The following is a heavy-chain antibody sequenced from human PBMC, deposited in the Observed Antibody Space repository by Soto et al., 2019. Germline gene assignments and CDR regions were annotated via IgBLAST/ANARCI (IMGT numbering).Heavy chain of an antibody. CDR2: ISYDGSNK. CDR1: GFTFSSYA. Sequence: GGSLRLSCAASGFTFSSYAMHWVRQAPGKGLEWVAVISYDGSNKYYADSVKGRCTISRDNSKNTLYLQMNSLRAEDTAVYYCARGDCSSTSCYLYYYYGMDVWGQGTTVTVSS. CDR3: ARGDCSSTSCYLYYYYGMDV. V-gene: IGHV3-30-3*01. J-gene: IGHJ6*02. D-gene: IGHD2-2*01.